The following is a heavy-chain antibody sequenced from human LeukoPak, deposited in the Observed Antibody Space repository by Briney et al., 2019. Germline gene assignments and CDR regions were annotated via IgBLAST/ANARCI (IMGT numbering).Heavy chain of an antibody. J-gene: IGHJ4*02. CDR3: ARAGIAVAGPFFDY. Sequence: GASVKVSCKASGYTFTGYYMHWVRQAPGQGLEWMVRINPNSGGTNYAQKFQGRVTMTRDTSISTAYMELSRLRSDDTAVYYCARAGIAVAGPFFDYWGQGTLVTVSS. V-gene: IGHV1-2*06. D-gene: IGHD6-19*01. CDR2: INPNSGGT. CDR1: GYTFTGYY.